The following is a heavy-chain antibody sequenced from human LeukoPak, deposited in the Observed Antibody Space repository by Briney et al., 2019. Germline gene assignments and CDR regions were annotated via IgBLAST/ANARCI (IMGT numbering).Heavy chain of an antibody. CDR2: MNPNSGNT. D-gene: IGHD3-10*01. Sequence: AASVKVSCKASGYTFTSYDINWVRQATGQGLEWMGWMNPNSGNTGYAQKFQGRVTITRNTSISTAYMELSSLRSEDTAVYYCARGQYYYGLGSGDYFDYWGQGTLVTVSS. CDR1: GYTFTSYD. V-gene: IGHV1-8*03. CDR3: ARGQYYYGLGSGDYFDY. J-gene: IGHJ4*02.